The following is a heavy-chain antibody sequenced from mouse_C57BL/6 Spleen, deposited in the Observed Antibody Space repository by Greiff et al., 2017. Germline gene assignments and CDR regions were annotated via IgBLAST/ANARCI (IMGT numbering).Heavy chain of an antibody. Sequence: EVKVVESGGDLVKPGGSLKLSCAASGFTFSSYGMSWVRQTPDKRLEWVATISSGGSYTYYPDSVKGRFTISRDNAKNTLYLQMSSLKSEDTAMYYWARLGGGDYFDYWGQGTTLTVSS. CDR1: GFTFSSYG. CDR3: ARLGGGDYFDY. CDR2: ISSGGSYT. J-gene: IGHJ2*01. V-gene: IGHV5-6*01.